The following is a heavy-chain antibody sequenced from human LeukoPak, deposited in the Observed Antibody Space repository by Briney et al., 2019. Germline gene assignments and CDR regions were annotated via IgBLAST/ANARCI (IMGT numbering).Heavy chain of an antibody. CDR1: GYTFTSYG. D-gene: IGHD2-15*01. CDR2: INPNSGGT. CDR3: ASLMVAQDY. Sequence: ASVKVSCKASGYTFTSYGISWVRQAPGQGLQWMGWINPNSGGTNYAQKFQGRVTMTRDTSISTAYMELSRLRSDDTAVYYCASLMVAQDYWGQGTLLTVSS. V-gene: IGHV1-2*02. J-gene: IGHJ4*02.